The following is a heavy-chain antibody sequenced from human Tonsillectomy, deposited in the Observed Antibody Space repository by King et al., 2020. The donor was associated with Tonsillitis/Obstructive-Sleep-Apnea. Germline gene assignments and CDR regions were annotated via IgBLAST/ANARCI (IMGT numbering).Heavy chain of an antibody. D-gene: IGHD4-11*01. CDR2: IFYSGST. J-gene: IGHJ4*02. CDR1: GGSISSGAYY. Sequence: QLQESGPGLVKPSQTLSLTCTVSGGSISSGAYYWTWIRQHPGKGLEWIGYIFYSGSTYNNPSLKSRVTISVDTSKNQFSLKLTSVTAADTAVYYCARATSYSNYDYWGQGTLVTVSS. V-gene: IGHV4-31*03. CDR3: ARATSYSNYDY.